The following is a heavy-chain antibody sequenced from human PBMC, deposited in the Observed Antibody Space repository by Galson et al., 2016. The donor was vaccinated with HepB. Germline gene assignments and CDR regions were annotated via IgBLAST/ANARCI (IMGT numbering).Heavy chain of an antibody. CDR1: GFIFSSYS. V-gene: IGHV3-21*01. CDR2: ISSSGSYI. J-gene: IGHJ6*02. D-gene: IGHD1-26*01. Sequence: SLRLSCAASGFIFSSYSMDWVRQVPGKGLEWVSSISSSGSYIYNTDPEKGRFTISRDDAKNSLYLQMNSLRDEDTAVYYCARGVGAHTIHGMDVWGQGIRVTVSS. CDR3: ARGVGAHTIHGMDV.